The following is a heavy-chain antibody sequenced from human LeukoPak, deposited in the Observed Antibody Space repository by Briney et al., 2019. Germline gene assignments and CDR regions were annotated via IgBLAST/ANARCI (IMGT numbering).Heavy chain of an antibody. Sequence: PGGSLRLSCAASGFTFNNYGMHWVRQAPGKGLEWVSVIYSGGGTHYSDSSKGRFTISRNNSKNTLFLQMNNLRADDTALYYCARGQVVGATDYFDYWGQGTPVTVAS. CDR3: ARGQVVGATDYFDY. V-gene: IGHV3-NL1*01. J-gene: IGHJ4*02. D-gene: IGHD1-26*01. CDR2: IYSGGGT. CDR1: GFTFNNYG.